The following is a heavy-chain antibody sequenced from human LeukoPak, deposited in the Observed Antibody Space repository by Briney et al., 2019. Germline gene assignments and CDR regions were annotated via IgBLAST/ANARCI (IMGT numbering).Heavy chain of an antibody. CDR3: AVTNRYNWDPEGYYYMDV. D-gene: IGHD1-1*01. V-gene: IGHV4-34*01. CDR2: INHSGST. J-gene: IGHJ6*03. Sequence: SETLSLTRAVYGGSFSGYYWSWIRQPPGKGLEWIGEINHSGSTNYNPSLKSRVTISVDTSKNQFSLKLSSVTAADTAVYYCAVTNRYNWDPEGYYYMDVWGKGTTVTVSS. CDR1: GGSFSGYY.